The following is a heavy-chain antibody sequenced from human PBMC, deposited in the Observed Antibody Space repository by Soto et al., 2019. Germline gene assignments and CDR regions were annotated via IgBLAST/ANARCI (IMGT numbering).Heavy chain of an antibody. CDR2: IIPIFGTA. V-gene: IGHV1-69*13. CDR3: ARGGSVVVVAATLGDAFDI. D-gene: IGHD2-15*01. J-gene: IGHJ3*02. Sequence: SVKVSCKVSGGTFSSYAISWVRQAPGQGLEWMGGIIPIFGTANYAQKFQGRVTITADESTSTAYMELSSLRSEDTAVYYCARGGSVVVVAATLGDAFDIWGQGTMVTVSS. CDR1: GGTFSSYA.